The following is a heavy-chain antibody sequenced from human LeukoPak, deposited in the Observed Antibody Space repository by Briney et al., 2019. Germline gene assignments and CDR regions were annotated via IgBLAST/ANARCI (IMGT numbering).Heavy chain of an antibody. CDR3: AKDRTPCSRSGGYYLGAFDL. V-gene: IGHV3-23*01. CDR1: GFTFSSYA. CDR2: LSGSGGGT. D-gene: IGHD3-10*01. Sequence: GGSLRLSCAASGFTFSSYAMTWVRQAPGKGLEWVSSLSGSGGGTWYAGSVKGRFTISRDNSNNVMYLQMNSLRAEDTAIYYCAKDRTPCSRSGGYYLGAFDLWGHGTMVIVSS. J-gene: IGHJ3*01.